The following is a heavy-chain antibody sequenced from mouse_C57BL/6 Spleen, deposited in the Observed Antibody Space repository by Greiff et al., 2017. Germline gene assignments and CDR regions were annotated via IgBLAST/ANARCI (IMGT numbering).Heavy chain of an antibody. CDR3: TEEKLGLWYFDV. CDR2: IDPETGGT. Sequence: QVQLQQSGAELVRPGASVTLSCKASGYTFTDYEMHWVKQTPVHGLEWIGAIDPETGGTAYNQKFKGKAILTADKSSSTAYMELRSLTSEDSAVYYCTEEKLGLWYFDVWGTGTTVTVSS. V-gene: IGHV1-15*01. CDR1: GYTFTDYE. J-gene: IGHJ1*03. D-gene: IGHD4-1*01.